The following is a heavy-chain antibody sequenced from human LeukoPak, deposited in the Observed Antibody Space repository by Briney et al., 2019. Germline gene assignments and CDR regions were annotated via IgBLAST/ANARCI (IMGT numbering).Heavy chain of an antibody. CDR2: ISSSRNYI. D-gene: IGHD3-22*01. CDR3: ARDPYYYDSSGYYGEGFDY. V-gene: IGHV3-21*01. CDR1: GFTFSSYS. Sequence: GGSLRLSCAASGFTFSSYSMNWVRQAPGKGLEWVSYISSSRNYIFYADSVKGRFTISRDNAKNSLYLQMNSQRAEDTAVYYCARDPYYYDSSGYYGEGFDYWGQGTLVTVSS. J-gene: IGHJ4*02.